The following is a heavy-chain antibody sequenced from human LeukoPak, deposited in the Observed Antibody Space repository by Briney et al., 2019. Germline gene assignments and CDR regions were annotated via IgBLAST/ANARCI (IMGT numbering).Heavy chain of an antibody. CDR2: ISSSSSYI. Sequence: GGSLRLSCAASGFTFSSYSMNWVRQAPGKGLEWVSSISSSSSYIYYADSVKGRFTVSRDSSKDTLFLQMNSLTAEDTAIYYCAKCDNYYDSSGQGGVDYWGQGTLVTVSS. CDR3: AKCDNYYDSSGQGGVDY. D-gene: IGHD3-22*01. CDR1: GFTFSSYS. J-gene: IGHJ4*02. V-gene: IGHV3-21*04.